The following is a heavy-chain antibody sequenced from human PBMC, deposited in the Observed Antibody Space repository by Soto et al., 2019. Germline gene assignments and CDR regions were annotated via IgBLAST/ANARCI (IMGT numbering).Heavy chain of an antibody. Sequence: SETLSLTCAVSVGSISSGGYSWSWIRQPPGKGLEWIGSIYYSGSTYYNPSLKSRVTISVDTSKNQFSLKLSSVTAADTVVFYCARQPRILTGYSGHFNYGGQETLVTVSS. CDR1: VGSISSGGYS. V-gene: IGHV4-30-2*03. CDR3: ARQPRILTGYSGHFNY. D-gene: IGHD3-9*01. J-gene: IGHJ4*02. CDR2: IYYSGST.